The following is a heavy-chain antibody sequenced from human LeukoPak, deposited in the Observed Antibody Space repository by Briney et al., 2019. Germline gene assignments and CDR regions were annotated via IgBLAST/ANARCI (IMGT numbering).Heavy chain of an antibody. V-gene: IGHV3-74*01. CDR2: INSDGSST. Sequence: SGGSLRLSCAASGFTFSSYWMHWVRQPPGKGLGWVSRINSDGSSTSYADSVKGRFTISRDNAKNTLYLQMNSLRAEDTAVYYCARGGSYSLYYYYMDVWGKGTTVTVSS. CDR1: GFTFSSYW. D-gene: IGHD1-26*01. J-gene: IGHJ6*03. CDR3: ARGGSYSLYYYYMDV.